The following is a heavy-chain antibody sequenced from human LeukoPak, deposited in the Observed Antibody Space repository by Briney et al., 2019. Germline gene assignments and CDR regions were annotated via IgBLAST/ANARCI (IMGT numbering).Heavy chain of an antibody. D-gene: IGHD3-9*01. Sequence: SETLSLTCTVSGGSIESYYWSWIRQPPGKGLEFIGYIAASGTTKHNPSLKSRVTLSMDTSKNQFSLKLRPVTAAGTAVYFCARFPYFEGFDYWGQGTQVIVSS. J-gene: IGHJ4*02. CDR1: GGSIESYY. CDR3: ARFPYFEGFDY. V-gene: IGHV4-4*08. CDR2: IAASGTT.